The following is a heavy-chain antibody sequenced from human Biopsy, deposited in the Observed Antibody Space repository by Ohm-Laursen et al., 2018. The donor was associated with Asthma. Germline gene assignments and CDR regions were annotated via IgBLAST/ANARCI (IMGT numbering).Heavy chain of an antibody. CDR2: ITDTSRYI. CDR1: GFTFLHYN. V-gene: IGHV3-21*01. CDR3: ARDGPELPTELDY. Sequence: SLRLSCAASGFTFLHYNMNWVRQAPGKGLEWVSSITDTSRYIKYADSVKGRFTISRDNAKNSLYLQMNSLSAEDAAVYCCARDGPELPTELDYWGPGTLATVSS. J-gene: IGHJ4*02. D-gene: IGHD1-14*01.